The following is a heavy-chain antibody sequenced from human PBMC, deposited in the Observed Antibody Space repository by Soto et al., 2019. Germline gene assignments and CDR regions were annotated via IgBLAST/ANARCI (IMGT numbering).Heavy chain of an antibody. J-gene: IGHJ4*02. CDR3: ARDKGGLRGDFDY. CDR2: IYSGGST. V-gene: IGHV3-66*02. Sequence: GGSLRLSCAASGFTVSSNYMSWVRQAPGKGLEWVSVIYSGGSTYYADSVKGRFTISRDNSKNTLYLQMNSLRAEDTAVYYCARDKGGLRGDFDYWAREPWSPSPQ. D-gene: IGHD3-16*01. CDR1: GFTVSSNY.